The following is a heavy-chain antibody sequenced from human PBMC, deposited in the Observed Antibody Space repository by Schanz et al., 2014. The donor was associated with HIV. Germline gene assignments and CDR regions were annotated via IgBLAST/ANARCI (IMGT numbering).Heavy chain of an antibody. CDR2: SNHSGTT. CDR1: AGSFSGYH. D-gene: IGHD3-22*01. V-gene: IGHV4-34*01. J-gene: IGHJ4*02. Sequence: QVRLQQWGAGLLKPSETLSLTCAVYAGSFSGYHWSWIRQPPGKGLEWIGGSNHSGTTNYNPSVTSRVTISLDTSKRQFSLRLTPVTAADTAIYYCARDNDPYYFDTSGHYDRLFDYWGQGTPVTVSS. CDR3: ARDNDPYYFDTSGHYDRLFDY.